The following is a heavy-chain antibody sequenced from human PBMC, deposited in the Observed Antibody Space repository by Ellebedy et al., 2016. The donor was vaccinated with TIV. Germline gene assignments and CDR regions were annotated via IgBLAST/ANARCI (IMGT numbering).Heavy chain of an antibody. CDR2: IYYSGST. Sequence: SETLSLTXTVSGGSISSSSYYWGWIRQPPGKGLEWIGSIYYSGSTYYNPSLKSRVTISVDTSKNQFSLKLSSVTAADTAVYYCARGHDGKIDYWGQGTLVTVSS. J-gene: IGHJ4*02. CDR1: GGSISSSSYY. D-gene: IGHD4-23*01. V-gene: IGHV4-39*07. CDR3: ARGHDGKIDY.